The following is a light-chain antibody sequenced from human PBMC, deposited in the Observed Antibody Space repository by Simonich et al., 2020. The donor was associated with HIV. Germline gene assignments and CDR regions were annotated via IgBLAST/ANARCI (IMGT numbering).Light chain of an antibody. CDR1: QDTNKD. CDR3: QQYDNLPWT. Sequence: DIQMTQSPSSLPPSVGDRVTNMCQASQDTNKDLNWYQQKPGKAPKLLIYGASNLETGVPSRFSGSGSGTDFTFTISSLQPEDIATYYCQQYDNLPWTFGQGTKVEIK. V-gene: IGKV1-33*01. CDR2: GAS. J-gene: IGKJ1*01.